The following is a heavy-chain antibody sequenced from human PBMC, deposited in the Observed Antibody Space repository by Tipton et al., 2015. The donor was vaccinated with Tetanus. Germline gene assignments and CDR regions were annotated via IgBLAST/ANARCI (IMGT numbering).Heavy chain of an antibody. D-gene: IGHD1-26*01. CDR2: IYPHDSDT. CDR1: GYYFTTHY. Sequence: QLVQSGAEVKEPGESLTISCEVSGYYFTTHYIGWVRQMPGKGLEWMGIIYPHDSDTRYSPSFQGQVTISADKSMSTAYLRWSSLKVSDTAMYYCARRETPLSLGNWCDPWGQGTLVTVSS. V-gene: IGHV5-51*03. J-gene: IGHJ5*02. CDR3: ARRETPLSLGNWCDP.